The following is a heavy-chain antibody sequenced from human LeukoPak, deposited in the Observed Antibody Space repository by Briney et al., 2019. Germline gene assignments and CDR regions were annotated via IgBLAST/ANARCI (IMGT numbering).Heavy chain of an antibody. CDR1: GFTFSSYG. V-gene: IGHV3-30*18. J-gene: IGHJ4*02. D-gene: IGHD3-9*01. CDR3: AKDWVAGPLSRDIVTGYYGLGDY. CDR2: ISYDGSNK. Sequence: GGSVRLSCAASGFTFSSYGIHWVRQAPGKGLEWVAVISYDGSNKYYADSVKGRFTISRDNSKNTLYLQMNSLRAEDTAVYYCAKDWVAGPLSRDIVTGYYGLGDYWGQGSLVTVSS.